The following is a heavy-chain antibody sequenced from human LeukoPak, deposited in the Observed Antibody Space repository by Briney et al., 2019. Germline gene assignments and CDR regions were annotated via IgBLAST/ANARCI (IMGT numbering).Heavy chain of an antibody. CDR1: GGSISSGTYY. CDR3: ARQNGDAWFDP. D-gene: IGHD2-8*01. Sequence: SETLSLTCTVSGGSISSGTYYWGWIRQPPGKGLEWIGSIYHSGSTYYNPSLKSRVTISVDTSKNQFSLKLSSVTAADTAVCYCARQNGDAWFDPWGQGTLVTVSS. V-gene: IGHV4-39*01. J-gene: IGHJ5*02. CDR2: IYHSGST.